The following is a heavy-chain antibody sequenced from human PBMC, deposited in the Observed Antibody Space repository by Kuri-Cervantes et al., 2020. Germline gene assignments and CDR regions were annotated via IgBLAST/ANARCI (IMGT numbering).Heavy chain of an antibody. Sequence: GESLKISCTASGFTFSSYGMRWVRQAPGKGLEWVAVISYDGSNKYYADSVKGRFTISRDNSKNTLYLQMNSLRAEDTAVYYCARDLGPSYYLDYWGQGTLVTVSS. D-gene: IGHD7-27*01. CDR3: ARDLGPSYYLDY. J-gene: IGHJ4*02. CDR1: GFTFSSYG. V-gene: IGHV3-30*12. CDR2: ISYDGSNK.